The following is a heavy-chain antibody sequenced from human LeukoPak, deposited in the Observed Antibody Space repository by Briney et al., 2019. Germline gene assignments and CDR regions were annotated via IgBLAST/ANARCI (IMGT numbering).Heavy chain of an antibody. V-gene: IGHV1-2*02. CDR1: GYTFTDYY. D-gene: IGHD1-26*01. Sequence: ASVNVSCKASGYTFTDYYMHWVRQAPGQGLEWMGWINPYSGGTNYAQNFQGRVTMTRDTSISTGCMELSRLGSDDTAVYYCARIRGGNNYHFDYWGQGTLVTVSS. J-gene: IGHJ4*02. CDR2: INPYSGGT. CDR3: ARIRGGNNYHFDY.